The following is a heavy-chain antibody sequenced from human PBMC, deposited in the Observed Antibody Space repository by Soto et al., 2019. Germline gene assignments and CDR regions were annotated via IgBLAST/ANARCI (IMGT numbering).Heavy chain of an antibody. CDR2: IIPILGIA. Sequence: QVQLVQSGAEVKKPGSSVKVSCKASGGTFSSYTISWVRQAPGQGLEWMGRIIPILGIANYAQKFQGRVTITADKSTSTAYMELSSLRSEDTAVYYCARAPCSGGSCYSEDYCGQGTLVTVSS. V-gene: IGHV1-69*02. CDR1: GGTFSSYT. J-gene: IGHJ4*02. CDR3: ARAPCSGGSCYSEDY. D-gene: IGHD2-15*01.